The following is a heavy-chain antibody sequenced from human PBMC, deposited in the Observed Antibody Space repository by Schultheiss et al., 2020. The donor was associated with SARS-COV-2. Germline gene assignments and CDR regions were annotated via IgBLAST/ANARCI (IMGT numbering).Heavy chain of an antibody. CDR1: GGSFSGYY. D-gene: IGHD2-2*01. CDR2: INHSGST. Sequence: ETLSLTCAVYGGSFSGYYWSWIRQPPGKGLEWIGEINHSGSTNYNPSLKSRVTISVDTSKNQFSLKLSSVTAADTAVYYCATLVVPAARRTPHYSYFYLDVWGKGTTVTVSS. V-gene: IGHV4-34*01. CDR3: ATLVVPAARRTPHYSYFYLDV. J-gene: IGHJ6*03.